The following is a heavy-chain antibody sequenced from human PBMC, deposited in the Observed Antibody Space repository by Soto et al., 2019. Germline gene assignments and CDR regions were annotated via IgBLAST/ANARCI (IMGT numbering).Heavy chain of an antibody. CDR2: IYYSGSS. CDR3: ASVIRYCAAGGCNLNWFDP. J-gene: IGHJ5*02. V-gene: IGHV4-59*08. Sequence: SETLSLTCTVSGGSISHYYWSWFRQPPGKGLEWIGYIYYSGSSKYNTSLTSRVTLSVDTSKNQISLMLRSVTAADTAVYYCASVIRYCAAGGCNLNWFDPWGQETLVTVSS. D-gene: IGHD2-8*02. CDR1: GGSISHYY.